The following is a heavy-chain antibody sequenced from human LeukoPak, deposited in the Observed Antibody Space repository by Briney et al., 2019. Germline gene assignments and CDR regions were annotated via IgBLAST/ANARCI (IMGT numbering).Heavy chain of an antibody. J-gene: IGHJ6*01. CDR1: GYTFTSYG. D-gene: IGHD3-10*01. CDR2: ISAYNGNT. Sequence: ASVKVSCKASGYTFTSYGISWVRQAPGQGLEWMGWISAYNGNTNYAQKLQGRVTMTTDTSTNTAYMELRSLIYDDTAMFSCARDVSYYHYYYGMDVWGQGTTVTVSS. CDR3: ARDVSYYHYYYGMDV. V-gene: IGHV1-18*01.